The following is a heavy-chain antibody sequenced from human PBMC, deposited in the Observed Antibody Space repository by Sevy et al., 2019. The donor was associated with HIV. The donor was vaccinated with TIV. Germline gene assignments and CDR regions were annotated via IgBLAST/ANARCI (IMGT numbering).Heavy chain of an antibody. J-gene: IGHJ4*02. CDR3: VRRGVGGYSYSLDC. V-gene: IGHV3-7*01. CDR2: MKEEGSDK. Sequence: GGCLRLSCAASGFTFSVYWMSWVRQAPGKGLEWLATMKEEGSDKDYVDSVKGRFTISRDNAKNSLYLQMNSLRAEDTAASYCVRRGVGGYSYSLDCWGQGTLVTVSS. D-gene: IGHD5-18*01. CDR1: GFTFSVYW.